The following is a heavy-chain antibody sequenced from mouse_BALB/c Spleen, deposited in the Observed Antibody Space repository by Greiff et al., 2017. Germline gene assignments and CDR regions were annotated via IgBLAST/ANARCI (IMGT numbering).Heavy chain of an antibody. J-gene: IGHJ3*01. CDR3: ARDWGAWFAY. V-gene: IGHV5-4*02. CDR2: ISDGGSYT. CDR1: GFTFSDYY. Sequence: EVQGVESGGGLVKPGGSLKLSCAASGFTFSDYYMYWVRQTPEKRLEWVATISDGGSYTYYPDSVKGRFTISRDNAKNNLYLQMSSLKSEDTAMYYCARDWGAWFAYWGQGTLVTVSA. D-gene: IGHD4-1*01.